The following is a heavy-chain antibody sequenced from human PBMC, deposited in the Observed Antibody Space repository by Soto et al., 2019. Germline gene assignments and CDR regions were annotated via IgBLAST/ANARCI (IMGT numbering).Heavy chain of an antibody. V-gene: IGHV3-21*04. CDR1: GFPFTNYG. CDR3: AKGSIAARPNWFDP. D-gene: IGHD6-6*01. Sequence: SVRLSCFVYGFPFTNYGLNWVRQAPGKGLEWVSTVSKTDYTEYSDSVKRRFTISRDNAKNTVSLQMNTLRADDTDVYHCAKGSIAARPNWFDPWGQGTLVTVSS. CDR2: VSKTDYT. J-gene: IGHJ5*02.